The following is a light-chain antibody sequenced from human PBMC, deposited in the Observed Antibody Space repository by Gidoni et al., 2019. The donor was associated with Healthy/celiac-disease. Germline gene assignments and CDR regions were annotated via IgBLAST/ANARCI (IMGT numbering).Light chain of an antibody. CDR2: AAS. J-gene: IGKJ1*01. V-gene: IGKV1-27*01. CDR1: QGISNY. CDR3: QKYNSAQWT. Sequence: DIQMTQSPSSLSASVGDRVTITCRASQGISNYLAWYQQKPGKVPKLLIYAASTLQSGVPSRFSGSGSGTDFTLTISSLQPEDVATYYCQKYNSAQWTFXQXTKVXIK.